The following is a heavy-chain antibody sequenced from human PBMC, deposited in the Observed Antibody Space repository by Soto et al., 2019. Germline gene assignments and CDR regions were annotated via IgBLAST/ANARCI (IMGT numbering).Heavy chain of an antibody. CDR2: ISYDGSNE. D-gene: IGHD3-16*01. J-gene: IGHJ4*02. CDR3: AKDAAGGGSPFDY. CDR1: GFTFSSYG. Sequence: QVQLVESGGGVVQPGRSMRLSCAASGFTFSSYGMLWVRQAPGKGLEWVAIISYDGSNEYYADSVKGRFTISRDNSKNTLYLQMNSLRAEDPAVYYWAKDAAGGGSPFDYWGQGTLVTVSS. V-gene: IGHV3-30*18.